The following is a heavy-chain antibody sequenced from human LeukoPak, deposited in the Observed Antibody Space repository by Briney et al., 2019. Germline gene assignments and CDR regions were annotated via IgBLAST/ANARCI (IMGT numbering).Heavy chain of an antibody. Sequence: PGGSLRLSCAPSGLSVSSNYMNWVRHAPGKGLEWVSVIYSGGATYYADSVKGRFTISRDNSKDTLYLQMNGLRAEDTAVYYCARVTFGSGSYTPFEPWGQGTLVTVSS. V-gene: IGHV3-66*02. CDR2: IYSGGAT. D-gene: IGHD3-10*01. CDR1: GLSVSSNY. CDR3: ARVTFGSGSYTPFEP. J-gene: IGHJ5*02.